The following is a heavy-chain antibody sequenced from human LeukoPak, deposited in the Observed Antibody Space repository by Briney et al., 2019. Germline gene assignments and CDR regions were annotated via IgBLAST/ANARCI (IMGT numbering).Heavy chain of an antibody. CDR3: ARTTMVRGVIKFDY. Sequence: PGGSLRLSCAASGFIFSNYDMNWVRQAPGKGLEWVSYISSSGSTIYYADSVKGRFTISRDNAKNSLYLQMNSLRAEDTAVYYCARTTMVRGVIKFDYWGQGTLVTVSS. V-gene: IGHV3-11*01. CDR2: ISSSGSTI. J-gene: IGHJ4*02. CDR1: GFIFSNYD. D-gene: IGHD3-10*01.